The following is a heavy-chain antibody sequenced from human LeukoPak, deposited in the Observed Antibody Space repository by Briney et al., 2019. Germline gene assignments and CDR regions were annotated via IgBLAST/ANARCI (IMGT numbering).Heavy chain of an antibody. Sequence: SETLSLTCTVSGDPISSYYWSWIRQPAGKGLEWIGRIYTSESTNYNPSLKSRVTMSVDTSKDQFSLKLSSVTAADTAVYYCARHVYGDVLFDYWGQGTLVTVSS. CDR2: IYTSEST. D-gene: IGHD4-17*01. J-gene: IGHJ4*02. CDR1: GDPISSYY. CDR3: ARHVYGDVLFDY. V-gene: IGHV4-4*07.